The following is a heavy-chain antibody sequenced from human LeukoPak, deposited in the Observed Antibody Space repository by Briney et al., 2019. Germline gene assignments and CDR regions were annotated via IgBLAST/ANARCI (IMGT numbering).Heavy chain of an antibody. J-gene: IGHJ3*02. V-gene: IGHV3-48*03. CDR2: ISSSGGTI. Sequence: GGSLRLSCAASGFTFGSYEMNWVRQAPGKGLEWVSYISSSGGTIYYADSVKGRFTISRDNAKNSLYLQTNSLRAEDAAVYYCASSTYSGSHWDAFNIWGQGTMVTVSS. CDR1: GFTFGSYE. CDR3: ASSTYSGSHWDAFNI. D-gene: IGHD1-26*01.